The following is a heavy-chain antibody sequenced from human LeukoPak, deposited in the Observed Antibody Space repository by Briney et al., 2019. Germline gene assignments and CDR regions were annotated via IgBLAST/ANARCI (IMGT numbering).Heavy chain of an antibody. D-gene: IGHD3-22*01. V-gene: IGHV3-23*01. CDR3: AKILGTYYYDSSGPVNY. CDR2: ISGSGGST. J-gene: IGHJ4*02. CDR1: GFTFSSYA. Sequence: GGSLRLSCAASGFTFSSYAMSWVRQAPGKGLEWVSAISGSGGSTYYADSVKGRFTISRDNSKNTLYLQMNSLRAEDTAVYYCAKILGTYYYDSSGPVNYWGQGTLVTVSS.